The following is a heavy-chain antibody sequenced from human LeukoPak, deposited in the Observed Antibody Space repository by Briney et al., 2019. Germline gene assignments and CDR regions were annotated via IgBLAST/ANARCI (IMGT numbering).Heavy chain of an antibody. V-gene: IGHV1-69*05. CDR2: MIPIFGTA. J-gene: IGHJ6*03. D-gene: IGHD5-24*01. CDR1: GGTFSSYT. CDR3: ATDPRGDQRWLQRKYYYYYMDV. Sequence: SVKVSCKASGGTFSSYTISWVRQAPGQGLQWMGGMIPIFGTANYAQKFQGRVTITTDESTSTAYMELSSLRSEDTAVYYCATDPRGDQRWLQRKYYYYYMDVWGKGTTVTVSS.